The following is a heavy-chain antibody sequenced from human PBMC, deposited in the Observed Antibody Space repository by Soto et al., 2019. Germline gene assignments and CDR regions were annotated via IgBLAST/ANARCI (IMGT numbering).Heavy chain of an antibody. CDR1: GGSFSGYY. J-gene: IGHJ4*02. CDR3: AREARSSGWASDY. CDR2: INHSGST. Sequence: PSETLSLTCAVYGGSFSGYYWSWIRQPPGKGLEWIGEINHSGSTNYNPSLKSRVTVSVDTSKNQFSLKLSSVTAADTAVYYCAREARSSGWASDYWGQGTLVTVSS. V-gene: IGHV4-34*01. D-gene: IGHD6-19*01.